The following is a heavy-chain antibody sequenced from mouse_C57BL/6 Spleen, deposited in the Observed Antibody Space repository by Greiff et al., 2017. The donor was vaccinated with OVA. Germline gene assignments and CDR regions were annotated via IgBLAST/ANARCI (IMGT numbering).Heavy chain of an antibody. D-gene: IGHD2-4*01. V-gene: IGHV1-42*01. J-gene: IGHJ3*01. CDR1: GYSFTGYY. CDR2: INPSTGGT. CDR3: ARGDYDGGFAY. Sequence: VQLKESGPELVKPGASVKISCKASGYSFTGYYMNWVKQSPEKSLEWIGEINPSTGGTTYNQKFKTKATLTVDKSSSTAYMQLKSLTSEDSAVYYCARGDYDGGFAYWGQGTLVTVSA.